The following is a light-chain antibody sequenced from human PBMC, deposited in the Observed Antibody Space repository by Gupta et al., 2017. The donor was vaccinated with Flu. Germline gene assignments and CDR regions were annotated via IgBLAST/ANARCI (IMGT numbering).Light chain of an antibody. CDR1: QSVSSSY. CDR2: GAS. J-gene: IGKJ2*01. Sequence: EIVLTQSPCTLSLSPGERATLSCRASQSVSSSYLAWYQQKAGQAPRLLISGASSRATGIPDRFSGSGSGTXFTLTIXRLEPEDFAVYYCQQDGYSPFTFGXGTKLEIK. V-gene: IGKV3-20*01. CDR3: QQDGYSPFT.